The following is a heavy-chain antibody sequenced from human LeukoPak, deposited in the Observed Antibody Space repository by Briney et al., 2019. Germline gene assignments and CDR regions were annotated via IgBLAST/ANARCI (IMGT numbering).Heavy chain of an antibody. CDR3: AKRWGTTVTYFDY. CDR1: GFTFNSYA. D-gene: IGHD4-11*01. J-gene: IGHJ4*02. V-gene: IGHV3-23*01. CDR2: ISGSSFTT. Sequence: GGSLRLSCAASGFTFNSYAMSWVRQAPGKGLEWVSTISGSSFTTFDADSVKGRFTISRDNSKNTLYLQMSSLRAEDTAVYYCAKRWGTTVTYFDYWGQGALVTVSS.